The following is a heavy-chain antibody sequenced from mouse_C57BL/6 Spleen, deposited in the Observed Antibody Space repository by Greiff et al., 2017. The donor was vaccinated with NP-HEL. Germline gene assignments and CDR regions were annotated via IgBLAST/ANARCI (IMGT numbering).Heavy chain of an antibody. D-gene: IGHD1-1*01. CDR3: AMPLYYYGSSSFAY. J-gene: IGHJ3*01. Sequence: EVQLVESGGGLVKPGGSLKLSCAASGFTFSDYGMHWVRQAPEKGLEWVAYISSGSSTIYYADTVKGRFTISRDNAKNTLFLQMTRLRAEDTAMYYCAMPLYYYGSSSFAYWGQGTLVTVSA. CDR1: GFTFSDYG. V-gene: IGHV5-17*01. CDR2: ISSGSSTI.